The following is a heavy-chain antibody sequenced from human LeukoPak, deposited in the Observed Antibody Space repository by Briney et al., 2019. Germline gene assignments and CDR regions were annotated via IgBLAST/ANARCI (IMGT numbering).Heavy chain of an antibody. Sequence: SETLSLTCTVSGGSISSYYWSWIRQPPGKGLEWIGEINHSGSTNYNPSLKSRVTISVDTSKNQFSLKLSSVTAADTAVYYCARRRIFGVVQNWFDPWGQGTLVTVSS. J-gene: IGHJ5*02. CDR3: ARRRIFGVVQNWFDP. D-gene: IGHD3-3*01. CDR1: GGSISSYY. V-gene: IGHV4-34*01. CDR2: INHSGST.